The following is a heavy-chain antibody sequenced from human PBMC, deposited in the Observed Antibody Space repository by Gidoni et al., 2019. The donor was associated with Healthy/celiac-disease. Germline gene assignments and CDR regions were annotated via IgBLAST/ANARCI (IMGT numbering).Heavy chain of an antibody. V-gene: IGHV3-23*01. CDR1: GFTFSSYA. CDR3: AKGDDFWSGWPQHAFDI. Sequence: EVQLLESGGGLVQPGGSLRLSCAASGFTFSSYAMSWVLQAPGKGLGWVSAISGSGGSTYYADSVKGRFTISRDNSKNTLYLQMNSLRAEDTAVYYCAKGDDFWSGWPQHAFDIWGQGTMVTVSS. CDR2: ISGSGGST. D-gene: IGHD3-3*01. J-gene: IGHJ3*02.